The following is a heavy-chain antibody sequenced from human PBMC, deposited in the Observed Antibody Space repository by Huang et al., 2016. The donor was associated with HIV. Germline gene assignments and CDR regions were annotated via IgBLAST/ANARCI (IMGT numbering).Heavy chain of an antibody. V-gene: IGHV3-30*02. CDR1: GFTFGSFG. D-gene: IGHD3-3*01. CDR2: IRYDGNNY. CDR3: AKDLTYTFGRHFDY. J-gene: IGHJ4*02. Sequence: QVQLVESGGGVVQPGGSLRLSCTASGFTFGSFGMHWVRPAPGKGLEWVAFIRYDGNNYYYADSVRGRFTISRDNSKDTLYLQMNRLRPDDSAVYYCAKDLTYTFGRHFDYWGRGTLVTVSS.